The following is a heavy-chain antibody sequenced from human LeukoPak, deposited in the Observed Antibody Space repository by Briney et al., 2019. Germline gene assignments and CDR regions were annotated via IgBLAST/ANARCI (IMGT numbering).Heavy chain of an antibody. Sequence: GGSLRLSCAASGFTYDDYGMSWVRQAPGKGLEWVSGINWNGGSTGYADSVKGRFTISRDNAKNSLYLQMNSLRAEVTALYYCAREGVDSSGFRFDYWGQGTLVTVSS. CDR3: AREGVDSSGFRFDY. J-gene: IGHJ4*02. D-gene: IGHD3-22*01. V-gene: IGHV3-20*04. CDR2: INWNGGST. CDR1: GFTYDDYG.